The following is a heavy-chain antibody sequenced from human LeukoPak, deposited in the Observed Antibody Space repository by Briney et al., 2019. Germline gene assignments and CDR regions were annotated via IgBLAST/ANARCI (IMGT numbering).Heavy chain of an antibody. V-gene: IGHV1-46*01. J-gene: IGHJ5*02. Sequence: ASVKVSCKASGYTFTSYYMHWVRQAPGQGLEWMGIINPSGGSTSYAQKFQGRVTMTRDTSTSTVYMELSSLRSEDTAVYYCARDRRPRQWLVPFDPWGQGTLVTVSS. D-gene: IGHD6-19*01. CDR1: GYTFTSYY. CDR3: ARDRRPRQWLVPFDP. CDR2: INPSGGST.